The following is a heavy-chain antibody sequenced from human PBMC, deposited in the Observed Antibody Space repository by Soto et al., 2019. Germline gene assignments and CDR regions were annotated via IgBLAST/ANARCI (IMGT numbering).Heavy chain of an antibody. J-gene: IGHJ6*02. CDR3: ARVSKGSNYVVEYGMDV. CDR1: GGSISSSNW. CDR2: IYHSGST. D-gene: IGHD4-4*01. Sequence: QVQLQESGPGLVKPSGTLSLTCAVSGGSISSSNWWSWVRQPPGKGLEWIGEIYHSGSTNYNPSLKSRVTISVDKSKKQFSLKLSSVTAADTAVYYCARVSKGSNYVVEYGMDVWGQGTTVTVSS. V-gene: IGHV4-4*02.